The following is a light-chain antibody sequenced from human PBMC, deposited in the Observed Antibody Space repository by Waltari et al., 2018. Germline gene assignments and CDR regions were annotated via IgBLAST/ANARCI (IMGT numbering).Light chain of an antibody. J-gene: IGKJ4*01. Sequence: ETVMTQSPATLSVSPGERLTLSCRASQSVGSELAWYQHKFGQAPRLLIYGASTRPTGVPARFSGSESGTDFTLTISSLQSEDLGLYYCQQYDKWPLTFGGGTKVAIK. CDR2: GAS. CDR3: QQYDKWPLT. V-gene: IGKV3-15*01. CDR1: QSVGSE.